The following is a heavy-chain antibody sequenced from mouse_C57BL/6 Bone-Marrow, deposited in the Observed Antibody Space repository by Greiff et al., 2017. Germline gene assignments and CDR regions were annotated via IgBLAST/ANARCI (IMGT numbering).Heavy chain of an antibody. J-gene: IGHJ2*01. Sequence: DVQLQESGPVLVKPGASVKMSCKASGYTFTDYYMNWVKQSHGKSLEWIGVINPYNGGTSYNQKFKGKATLTVDKSSSTAYMELNSLTSEDSAVYYCARCSNYRYFDYFDYWGQGTTLTVSS. D-gene: IGHD2-5*01. CDR1: GYTFTDYY. CDR3: ARCSNYRYFDYFDY. V-gene: IGHV1-19*01. CDR2: INPYNGGT.